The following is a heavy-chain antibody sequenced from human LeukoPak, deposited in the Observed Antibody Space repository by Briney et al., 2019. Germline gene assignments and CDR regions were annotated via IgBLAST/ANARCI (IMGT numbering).Heavy chain of an antibody. J-gene: IGHJ4*02. CDR3: AKAPHYYDSSVLH. CDR1: GFTFSSYG. D-gene: IGHD3-22*01. CDR2: ISGSGGST. V-gene: IGHV3-23*01. Sequence: GRSLRLSCAASGFTFSSYGMHWVRQAPGKGLEWVSAISGSGGSTYYADSVKGRFTISRDNSKNTLYLQMNSLRAEDTAVYYCAKAPHYYDSSVLHWGQGTLVTVSS.